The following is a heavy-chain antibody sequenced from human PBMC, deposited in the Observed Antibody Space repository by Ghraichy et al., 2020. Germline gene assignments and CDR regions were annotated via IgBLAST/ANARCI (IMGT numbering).Heavy chain of an antibody. CDR2: IQISGGT. D-gene: IGHD3-10*01. J-gene: IGHJ5*02. Sequence: SQTLSLTCTVSGVSISSYYWSWIRQPAGKGLEWIGRIQISGGTKYNPSLKSRITMSADTSKNQFSLKLSSGTAADTAVFYCAREYGSGGYSFSGFYWFDPWGPGALVTVSS. CDR1: GVSISSYY. V-gene: IGHV4-4*07. CDR3: AREYGSGGYSFSGFYWFDP.